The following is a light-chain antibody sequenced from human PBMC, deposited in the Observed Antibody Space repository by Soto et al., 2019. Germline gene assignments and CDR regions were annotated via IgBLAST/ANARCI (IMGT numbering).Light chain of an antibody. CDR3: QQLNSYPRT. CDR1: QGISSY. Sequence: DIQLTQSPSFLSASVGDRVTITCRASQGISSYFAWYQQKPGTAPKLLIYGASTLQSGVPSRFSGSGSGTEFTLTISSLQPEDFATYYCQQLNSYPRTFGQGTKLEIK. CDR2: GAS. J-gene: IGKJ2*01. V-gene: IGKV1-9*01.